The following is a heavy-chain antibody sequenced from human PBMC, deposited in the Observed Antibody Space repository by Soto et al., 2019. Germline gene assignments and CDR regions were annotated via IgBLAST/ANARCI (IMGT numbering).Heavy chain of an antibody. V-gene: IGHV4-31*03. Sequence: SETLSLTCTVSGGSISSGGYYWSWLRQHPGKGLEWIGYIYYSGSTYYDPVLKRRGTISVDTSKNQFPLKLSPVTAAAPAEYFCAREQLGYSYVLDWGQGTLVTVSS. CDR2: IYYSGST. CDR3: AREQLGYSYVLD. D-gene: IGHD5-18*01. J-gene: IGHJ4*02. CDR1: GGSISSGGYY.